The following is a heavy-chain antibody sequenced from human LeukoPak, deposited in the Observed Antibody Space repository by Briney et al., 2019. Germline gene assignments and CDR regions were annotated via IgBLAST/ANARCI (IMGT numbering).Heavy chain of an antibody. CDR1: GGSISSSSYY. CDR2: IYYSGST. CDR3: ARDPGGYYDSSGYSRYFDY. V-gene: IGHV4-39*07. D-gene: IGHD3-22*01. Sequence: SETLSLTCTVSGGSISSSSYYWGWIRQPPGKGLEWIGSIYYSGSTYYNPSLKSRVTISVDTSKNQFSLKLSSVTAADTAVYYCARDPGGYYDSSGYSRYFDYWGQGTLVTVSS. J-gene: IGHJ4*02.